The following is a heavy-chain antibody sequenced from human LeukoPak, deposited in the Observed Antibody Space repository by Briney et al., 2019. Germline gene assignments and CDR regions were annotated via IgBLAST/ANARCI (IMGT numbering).Heavy chain of an antibody. Sequence: GRSLRLSCAAPGFTFSSYAMHWVRQAPGKGLEWVAVISYDGSNKYYADSVKGRFTISRDNSKNTLYLQMNSLRAEDTAVYYCARDGYGDYVDPNYYFDYWGQGTLVTVSS. V-gene: IGHV3-30-3*01. J-gene: IGHJ4*02. CDR1: GFTFSSYA. D-gene: IGHD4-17*01. CDR2: ISYDGSNK. CDR3: ARDGYGDYVDPNYYFDY.